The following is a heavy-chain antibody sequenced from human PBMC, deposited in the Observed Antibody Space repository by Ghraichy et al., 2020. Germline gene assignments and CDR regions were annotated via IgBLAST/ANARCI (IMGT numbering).Heavy chain of an antibody. CDR1: GGSISSYY. Sequence: SQTLSLTCTVSGGSISSYYWSWIRQPAGKGLEWIGRIYTSGSTNYNPSLKSRVTMSVDTSKNQFSLKLSSVTAADTAVYYCARGRRVAATNYFDYWGQGTLVTVSS. CDR2: IYTSGST. V-gene: IGHV4-4*07. J-gene: IGHJ4*02. CDR3: ARGRRVAATNYFDY. D-gene: IGHD2-15*01.